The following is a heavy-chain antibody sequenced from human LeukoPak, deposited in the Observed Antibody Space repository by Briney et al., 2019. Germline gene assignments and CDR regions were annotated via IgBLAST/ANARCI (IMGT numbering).Heavy chain of an antibody. Sequence: SCKASGYRFTSYHLHWVRQAPGEGLEWVSAISGSGGSTYYADSVKGRFTISRDNSKNTLYLQMNSLRAEDTAVYYCAKDYFQQWLDDQNIIDYWGQGTLVTVSS. V-gene: IGHV3-23*01. CDR1: GYRFTSYH. J-gene: IGHJ4*02. D-gene: IGHD6-19*01. CDR2: ISGSGGST. CDR3: AKDYFQQWLDDQNIIDY.